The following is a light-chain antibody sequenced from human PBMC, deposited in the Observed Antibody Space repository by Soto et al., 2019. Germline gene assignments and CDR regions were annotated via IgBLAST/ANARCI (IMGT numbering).Light chain of an antibody. J-gene: IGKJ1*01. CDR3: QQRNTWPWT. V-gene: IGKV3-11*01. Sequence: EIVLTQSPATLSLSPGERATLSCRASQSVRNYLSWYQQKPGQAPRLLIYDASTRATGIPGRFSGSGSGTDFTLTIRSLEPEDFAVYYCQQRNTWPWTFGQWTRVEIK. CDR1: QSVRNY. CDR2: DAS.